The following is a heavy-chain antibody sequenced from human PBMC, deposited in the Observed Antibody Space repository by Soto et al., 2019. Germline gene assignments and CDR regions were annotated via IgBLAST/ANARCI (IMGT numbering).Heavy chain of an antibody. CDR2: INSDGSST. D-gene: IGHD2-15*01. CDR1: GFTFSTYW. CDR3: TTNYCGGGNCYGWFDP. V-gene: IGHV3-74*01. Sequence: EVQLVESGGDLVPPGGSLRLSCAASGFTFSTYWMHWVRQAPGKGLVWVSRINSDGSSTSYADSVKGRFTISRDNAKNTLYLQMNSLRAEDTAVYYCTTNYCGGGNCYGWFDPWGQGTLVTVSS. J-gene: IGHJ5*02.